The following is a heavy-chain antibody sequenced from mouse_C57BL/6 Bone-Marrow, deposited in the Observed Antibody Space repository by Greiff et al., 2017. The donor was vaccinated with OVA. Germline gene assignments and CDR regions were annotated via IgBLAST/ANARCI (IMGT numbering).Heavy chain of an antibody. D-gene: IGHD2-4*01. Sequence: VQLQQPGAELVKPGASVKLSCKASGYTFTSYWMQWVKQRPGQGLEWIGEIDPSDSNTNYNQKFKGKATLTVDTSSSTASMQLSSLTSEDSAVYYCARGLRWCAYWGQGTLVTVSA. J-gene: IGHJ3*01. CDR1: GYTFTSYW. CDR3: ARGLRWCAY. V-gene: IGHV1-50*01. CDR2: IDPSDSNT.